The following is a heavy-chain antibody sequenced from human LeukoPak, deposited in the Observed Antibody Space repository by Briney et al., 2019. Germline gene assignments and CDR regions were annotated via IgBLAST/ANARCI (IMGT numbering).Heavy chain of an antibody. J-gene: IGHJ4*02. V-gene: IGHV1-46*01. CDR1: GYTFTSYY. D-gene: IGHD6-13*01. Sequence: ASVKVSCKASGYTFTSYYMHWVRQAPGQGLEWMGIINPSGGSTSYAQKFQGRVTMTRDTSTSTVYMELSSLRSEDTAVHYCARDFWVVAAAGSGPKPPFDYWGQGTLVTVSS. CDR3: ARDFWVVAAAGSGPKPPFDY. CDR2: INPSGGST.